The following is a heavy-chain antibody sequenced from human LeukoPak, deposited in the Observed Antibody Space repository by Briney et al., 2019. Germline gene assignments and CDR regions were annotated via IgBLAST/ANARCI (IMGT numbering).Heavy chain of an antibody. D-gene: IGHD4-23*01. CDR1: GGSISSYY. Sequence: SETLSLTCXVSGGSISSYYGSWIRQPPGKGLEWIGYIYYSGSTNYNPSLNSRVPISLHTSNTPISLKLSSVPAADTAVYYCARHTTVVPPHYFDYWGQGTLVTVSS. CDR3: ARHTTVVPPHYFDY. V-gene: IGHV4-59*08. J-gene: IGHJ4*02. CDR2: IYYSGST.